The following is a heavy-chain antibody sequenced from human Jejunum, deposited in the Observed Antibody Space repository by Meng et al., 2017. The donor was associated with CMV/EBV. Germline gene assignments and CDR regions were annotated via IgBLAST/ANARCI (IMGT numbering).Heavy chain of an antibody. J-gene: IGHJ4*02. CDR1: GGSIRNDQW. D-gene: IGHD4-17*01. Sequence: QVQLQGSGPGLVKPSGTLSLTCDVSGGSIRNDQWLSWVRQAPGKGLEWIGEIYHSGRTNYNPSVKSRVSMSVDKSQNHFSLRLSSVTAADTAVYYCTTLYGDSISWGQGTLVTVSS. CDR3: TTLYGDSIS. V-gene: IGHV4-4*02. CDR2: IYHSGRT.